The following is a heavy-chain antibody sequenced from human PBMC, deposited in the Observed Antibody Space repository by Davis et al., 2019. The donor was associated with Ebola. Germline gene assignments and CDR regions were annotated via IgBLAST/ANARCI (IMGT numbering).Heavy chain of an antibody. V-gene: IGHV4-61*08. CDR3: ARYNWNFGGFDP. Sequence: GSLRLSCTVSGGSISSGGYYWSWIRQPPGKGLEWMGYIYDTGYTTYSPSLKSRVTLSVDTSKNQFSLKLTSVTAADTAVYYCARYNWNFGGFDPWGQGTPVTVSS. D-gene: IGHD1-20*01. CDR2: IYDTGYT. J-gene: IGHJ5*02. CDR1: GGSISSGGYY.